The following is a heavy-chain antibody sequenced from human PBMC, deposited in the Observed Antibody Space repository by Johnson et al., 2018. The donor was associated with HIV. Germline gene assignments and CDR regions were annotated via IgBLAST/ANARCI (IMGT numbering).Heavy chain of an antibody. CDR1: GFTFSSYA. CDR3: ARVWVVEVARGAFDI. CDR2: VKQDGSEK. Sequence: VQLVESGGGLVQPGGSLRLSCAASGFTFSSYAMSWVRQAPGKGLEWVANVKQDGSEKNYVDSVKGRFTISRDNAKNSMYLQMNSLRGEDTAVYYCARVWVVEVARGAFDIWGQGTMVTVSS. J-gene: IGHJ3*02. D-gene: IGHD2-15*01. V-gene: IGHV3-7*01.